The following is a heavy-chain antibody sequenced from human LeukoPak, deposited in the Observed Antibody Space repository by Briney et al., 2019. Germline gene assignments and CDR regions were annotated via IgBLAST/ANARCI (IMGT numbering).Heavy chain of an antibody. J-gene: IGHJ6*03. D-gene: IGHD2-2*01. V-gene: IGHV4-59*08. CDR1: GGSISSYY. Sequence: PSETLSLTCTVSGGSISSYYWSWIRQPPGKGLEWIGYIYYSGSTNYNPSLKSRVTISVDTSKNQFSLKLSSVTAADTAVYYCARTRNKHCSSTSCFYYYYMDVWGKGTTVTISS. CDR3: ARTRNKHCSSTSCFYYYYMDV. CDR2: IYYSGST.